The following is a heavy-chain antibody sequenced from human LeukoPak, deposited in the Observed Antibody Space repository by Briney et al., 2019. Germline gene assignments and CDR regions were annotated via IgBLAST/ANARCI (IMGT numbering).Heavy chain of an antibody. CDR2: INPNSGGT. CDR3: ARGTTMVRGVISCGY. J-gene: IGHJ4*02. V-gene: IGHV1-2*02. Sequence: ASVKVSCKASGYTFTGYYMHWVRQAPGQGLEWMGWINPNSGGTNYAQKFQGRVTMTRDTSISTAYMELSSLRSEDTAVYYCARGTTMVRGVISCGYWGQGTLVTVSS. CDR1: GYTFTGYY. D-gene: IGHD3-10*01.